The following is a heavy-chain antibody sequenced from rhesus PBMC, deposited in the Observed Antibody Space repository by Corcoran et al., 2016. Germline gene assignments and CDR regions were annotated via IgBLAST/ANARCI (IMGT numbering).Heavy chain of an antibody. D-gene: IGHD6-25*01. CDR2: ILPLVGIT. J-gene: IGHJ4*01. V-gene: IGHV1-198*02. CDR3: ARVGYSCSWNAVSFDY. CDR1: GFTFGSYA. Sequence: QVQLVQSGAEVKKRGASVKVSCKASGFTFGSYAISWVRQAPGQGLEWMGVILPLVGITNYAEKFQGRVTITEDTSKSTAYMEMISLRSEDTAVYYCARVGYSCSWNAVSFDYWGQGVLVTVSS.